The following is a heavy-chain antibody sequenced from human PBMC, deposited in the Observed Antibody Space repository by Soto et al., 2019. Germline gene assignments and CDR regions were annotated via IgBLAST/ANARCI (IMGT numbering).Heavy chain of an antibody. J-gene: IGHJ6*02. D-gene: IGHD2-2*02. CDR3: ARDIVVVPAAIQGPGMDV. V-gene: IGHV3-21*01. Sequence: EVQLVESGGGLVKPGGSLRLSCAASGFTFSSYSMNWVRQAPGKGLEWVSSISSSSSYIYYAYSVKGQFTISRDNDKNSLYLQMNSLRAEDTAVYYCARDIVVVPAAIQGPGMDVWGQGTTVTVSS. CDR2: ISSSSSYI. CDR1: GFTFSSYS.